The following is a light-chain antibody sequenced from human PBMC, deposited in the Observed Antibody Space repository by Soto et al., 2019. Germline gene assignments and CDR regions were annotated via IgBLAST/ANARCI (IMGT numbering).Light chain of an antibody. J-gene: IGLJ3*02. CDR2: EDK. V-gene: IGLV6-57*02. CDR3: QSFDSSLSGV. Sequence: NFMLTQPHSVSESPGKTVTISCTGSSGSLASNYVQWIQQRPGSAPTTVIYEDKQRPSGVPDRFSGSKSGTSASLAITGLQAEDEAEYYCQSFDSSLSGVFGGGTKLTVL. CDR1: SGSLASNY.